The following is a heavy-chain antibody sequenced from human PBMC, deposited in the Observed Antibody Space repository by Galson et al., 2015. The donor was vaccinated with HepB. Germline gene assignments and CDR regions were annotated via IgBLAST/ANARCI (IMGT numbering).Heavy chain of an antibody. V-gene: IGHV1-69*13. D-gene: IGHD3-3*01. CDR2: IIPIFGTA. Sequence: SVKVSCKASGGTFSSYAISWVRQAPGQGLEWMGGIIPIFGTANYAQKFQGRVTITADESTSTAYMELSSLRSEDTAVYYCARGGAIFGVVIMNWFDPWGQGTLVTVSS. CDR3: ARGGAIFGVVIMNWFDP. CDR1: GGTFSSYA. J-gene: IGHJ5*02.